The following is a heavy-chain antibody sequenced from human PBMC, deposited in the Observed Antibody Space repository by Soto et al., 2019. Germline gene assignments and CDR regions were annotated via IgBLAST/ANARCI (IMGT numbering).Heavy chain of an antibody. Sequence: RASVKVSCKASGYTFTGYYMHWVRQAPGQGLEWMGWINPNSGGTNYAQKFQGRVTMTRDTSISTAYMELSRLRSDDTAVYYCARDPPRSSSYAFDIWGQGTMATVSS. V-gene: IGHV1-2*02. CDR3: ARDPPRSSSYAFDI. J-gene: IGHJ3*02. CDR2: INPNSGGT. CDR1: GYTFTGYY. D-gene: IGHD6-6*01.